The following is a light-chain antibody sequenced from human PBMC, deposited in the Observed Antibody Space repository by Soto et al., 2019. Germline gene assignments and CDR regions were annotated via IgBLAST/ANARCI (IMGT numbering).Light chain of an antibody. CDR3: QQYNNWPRT. J-gene: IGKJ3*01. Sequence: EIVMTQSPATLSVSPGERATLSCRASQSVSSNLAGYQQKPGQAPRLVIYGASTRATGIPARFSGSGSGTEFTLTISSLQSEDFAVYYCQQYNNWPRTFGPGTKVDIK. CDR1: QSVSSN. CDR2: GAS. V-gene: IGKV3-15*01.